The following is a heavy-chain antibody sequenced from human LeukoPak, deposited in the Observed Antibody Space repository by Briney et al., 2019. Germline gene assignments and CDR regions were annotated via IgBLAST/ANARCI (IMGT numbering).Heavy chain of an antibody. Sequence: GASVKVSCKASGHTFTSYYMHWVRQAPGQGLEWMGIINPSGGSTSYAQKFQGRVTMTRDTSTSTVYMELSSLRSEDTAVYYCARDTGIYDSSGYYKAYFQHWGQGTLVTVSS. D-gene: IGHD3-22*01. V-gene: IGHV1-46*01. CDR2: INPSGGST. J-gene: IGHJ1*01. CDR3: ARDTGIYDSSGYYKAYFQH. CDR1: GHTFTSYY.